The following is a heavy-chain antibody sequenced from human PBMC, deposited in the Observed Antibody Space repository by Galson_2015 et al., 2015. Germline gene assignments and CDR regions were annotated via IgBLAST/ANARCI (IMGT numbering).Heavy chain of an antibody. Sequence: CAISGDSVSSNSAAWNWIRQSPSRGLEWPGRTSYRSKWYTDYAVSVKSRITINPDTSRNQFSLQLNSVTPEDTAVYYCARDLGSGWYWVFDYWGQGAPVTVSS. V-gene: IGHV6-1*01. CDR1: GDSVSSNSAA. CDR2: TSYRSKWYT. J-gene: IGHJ4*02. CDR3: ARDLGSGWYWVFDY. D-gene: IGHD6-19*01.